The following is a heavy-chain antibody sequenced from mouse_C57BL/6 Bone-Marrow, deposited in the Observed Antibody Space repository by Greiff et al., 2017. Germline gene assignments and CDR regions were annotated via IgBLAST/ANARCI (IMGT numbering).Heavy chain of an antibody. CDR3: TRSGYGGFPY. D-gene: IGHD1-1*02. CDR2: INPSNGGT. Sequence: QVQLQQPGAELVKPGASVKLSCKASGYTFTSYYMDWVKQRPGQGLEWIGGINPSNGGTNFNERLKSKATLTVDKSSSTAYMQLSSLTSEDSAVYYCTRSGYGGFPYWGQGTLVTVSA. V-gene: IGHV1S81*02. J-gene: IGHJ3*01. CDR1: GYTFTSYY.